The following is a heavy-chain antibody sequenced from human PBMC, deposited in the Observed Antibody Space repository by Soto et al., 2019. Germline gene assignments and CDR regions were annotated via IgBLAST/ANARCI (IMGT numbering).Heavy chain of an antibody. Sequence: QVQLQQWGAGLLKPSETLSLTCAVYAGSFTTYYWSWIRQPPGKGLEWIGEINSSGSTNYNPSLKSRLTISVDTSKNQFSLRLTSVTAADTPVYYCARIRARFSRSAFDIWGQGTMVTVSS. CDR3: ARIRARFSRSAFDI. CDR1: AGSFTTYY. CDR2: INSSGST. V-gene: IGHV4-34*01. D-gene: IGHD3-10*01. J-gene: IGHJ3*02.